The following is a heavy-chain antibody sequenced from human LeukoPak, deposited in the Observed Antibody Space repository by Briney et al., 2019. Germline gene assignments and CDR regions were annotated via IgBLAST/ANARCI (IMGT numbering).Heavy chain of an antibody. CDR3: ARPPGGVAHDY. V-gene: IGHV4-59*08. Sequence: SESLSLTCFVSGGFISRYYGSWIRQPPGKGLEWLGYLYYGGSTTYQPSLKSRVTLSVDTSRSRLSLKLPAVTPSARPVYYGARPPGGVAHDYWGQGTLVTVSS. J-gene: IGHJ4*02. CDR2: LYYGGST. CDR1: GGFISRYY. D-gene: IGHD5-12*01.